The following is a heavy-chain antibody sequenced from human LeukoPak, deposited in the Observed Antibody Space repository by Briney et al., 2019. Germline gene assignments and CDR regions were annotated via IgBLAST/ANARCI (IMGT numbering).Heavy chain of an antibody. CDR2: IYYSGST. D-gene: IGHD6-13*01. CDR3: ARVRTWTHSRYFDY. V-gene: IGHV4-30-4*07. Sequence: SETLSLTCAVSGGSISSGGYSWSWIRQPSGKGLEWIVYIYYSGSTYHNPSLKSRVTISVDTSKNQFSLKLSSVTAADTAVYYCARVRTWTHSRYFDYWGQGTLVTVSS. J-gene: IGHJ4*02. CDR1: GGSISSGGYS.